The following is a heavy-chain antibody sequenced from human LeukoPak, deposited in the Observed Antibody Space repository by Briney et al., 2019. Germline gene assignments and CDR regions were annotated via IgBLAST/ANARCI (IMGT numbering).Heavy chain of an antibody. Sequence: PSETLSLTCAVSGGSISSSNWWSWVRQPPGKGLEWIGYIYYSGSTNYNPSLKSRVTISVDTSKNQFSLKLSSVTAADTAVYYCARDRVYYMDVWGKGTTVTISS. CDR2: IYYSGST. CDR1: GGSISSSNW. CDR3: ARDRVYYMDV. V-gene: IGHV4-4*02. J-gene: IGHJ6*03.